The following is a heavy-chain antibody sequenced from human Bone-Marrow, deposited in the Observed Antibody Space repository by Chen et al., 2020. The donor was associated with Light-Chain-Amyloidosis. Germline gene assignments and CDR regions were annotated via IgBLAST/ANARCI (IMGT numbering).Heavy chain of an antibody. CDR3: ARSSSSWYEEYYYYYYYMDV. J-gene: IGHJ6*03. CDR1: GGSTSSYS. V-gene: IGHV4-4*07. CDR2: IYTSGST. D-gene: IGHD6-13*01. Sequence: QVHLQESGPGLVKPSETLSLTCTVSGGSTSSYSWSWIRQPAGKGLEWIGRIYTSGSTNYNPSLKSRVTMSVDTSKNQFSLKLSSVTAADTAVYYCARSSSSWYEEYYYYYYYMDVWGKGTTVTVSS.